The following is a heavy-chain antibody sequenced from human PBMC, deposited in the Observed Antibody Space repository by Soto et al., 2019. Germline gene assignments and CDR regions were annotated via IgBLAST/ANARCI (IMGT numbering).Heavy chain of an antibody. CDR1: GFTVSTKY. Sequence: GGSLRLSCAASGFTVSTKYMSWVRQAPGKGLEWVSVIYSGGSTFYADSVRGRFTISRDTSKNQFSLKLSSVTAADTAVYYCARHPGTTGTTNWFDPWGQGTQVTVSS. CDR2: IYSGGST. D-gene: IGHD1-1*01. V-gene: IGHV3-66*04. CDR3: ARHPGTTGTTNWFDP. J-gene: IGHJ5*02.